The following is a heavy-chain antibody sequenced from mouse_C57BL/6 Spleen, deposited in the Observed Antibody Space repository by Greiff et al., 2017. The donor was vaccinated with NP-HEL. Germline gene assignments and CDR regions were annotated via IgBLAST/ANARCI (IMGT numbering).Heavy chain of an antibody. J-gene: IGHJ1*03. CDR3: ARAGRWYFDV. CDR1: GYTFTDYY. V-gene: IGHV1-26*01. CDR2: INPNNGGT. Sequence: EVQLQQSGPELVKPGASVKISCKASGYTFTDYYMNWVKQSHGKSLEWIGDINPNNGGTSYNQKFKGKATLTVDKSSSTAYMELRSLTSEDSTVYYCARAGRWYFDVWGTGTTVTFA.